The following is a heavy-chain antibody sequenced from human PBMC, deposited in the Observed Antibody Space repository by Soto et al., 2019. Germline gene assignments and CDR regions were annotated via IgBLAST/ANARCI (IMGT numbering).Heavy chain of an antibody. CDR2: ISSSGSTI. J-gene: IGHJ6*02. CDR3: ARDQEAGTFFPYYYGMDV. V-gene: IGHV3-48*03. CDR1: GFTFSSYE. D-gene: IGHD3-3*01. Sequence: EVQLVESGGGLVQPGGSLRLSCATSGFTFSSYEMNWVRQAPGKGLEWVSYISSSGSTIYYADSVKGRFTISRDNAKNTLYLQIDSLRAEDTAVYYCARDQEAGTFFPYYYGMDVWGQGTTVTVSS.